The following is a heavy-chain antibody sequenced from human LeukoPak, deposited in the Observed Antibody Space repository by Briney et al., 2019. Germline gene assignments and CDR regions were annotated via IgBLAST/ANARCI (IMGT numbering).Heavy chain of an antibody. D-gene: IGHD3-22*01. CDR1: GFTFSSYW. CDR3: AKAADYYDSSGYYYLRDAFDI. V-gene: IGHV3-74*01. CDR2: INTDGSST. Sequence: TGGSLRLSCAASGFTFSSYWMHWVRHAPGKGLVWVSRINTDGSSTSYADSVKGRFTISRDNAKNTLYLQMNSLRAEDTAVYYCAKAADYYDSSGYYYLRDAFDIWGQGTMVTVSS. J-gene: IGHJ3*02.